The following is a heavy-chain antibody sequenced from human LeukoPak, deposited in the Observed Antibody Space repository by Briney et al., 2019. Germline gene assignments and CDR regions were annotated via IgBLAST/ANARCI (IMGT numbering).Heavy chain of an antibody. V-gene: IGHV3-66*02. Sequence: GGSLRLSCAASGFTVSSNYMSWVRQAPGKGLEWVSVIYSGGSTYYADSVKGRFTISRDNSKNTLYLQMNSLRAEDTAVYYCARGGGSYSYYYYGMDVWGQGTTVTVSS. CDR2: IYSGGST. CDR1: GFTVSSNY. D-gene: IGHD1-26*01. CDR3: ARGGGSYSYYYYGMDV. J-gene: IGHJ6*02.